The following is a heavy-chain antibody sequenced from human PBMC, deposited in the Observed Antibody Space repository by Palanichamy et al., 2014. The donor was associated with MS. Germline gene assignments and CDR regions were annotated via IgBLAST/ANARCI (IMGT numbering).Heavy chain of an antibody. CDR3: AKEGSYYGNDAFDI. Sequence: EVQLLEVWGRALVQAWGVPSRLSCAASGFTFSSYAMSWVRQAPGKGLEWVSAISGSGGSTYYADSVKGRFTISRDNSKNTLYLQMNSLRAEDTAVYYCAKEGSYYGNDAFDIWGQGTMVTVSS. D-gene: IGHD1-26*01. J-gene: IGHJ3*02. CDR2: ISGSGGST. V-gene: IGHV3-23*01. CDR1: GFTFSSYA.